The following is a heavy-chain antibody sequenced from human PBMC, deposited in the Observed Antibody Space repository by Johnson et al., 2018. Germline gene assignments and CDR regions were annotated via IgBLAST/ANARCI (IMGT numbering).Heavy chain of an antibody. CDR2: IIPIFGTA. J-gene: IGHJ3*02. D-gene: IGHD2-21*02. V-gene: IGHV1-69*06. CDR3: ARGPLVVTDDGAFDI. CDR1: GGTFSSYA. Sequence: QVQLVQSGAEVKKPGSSVKVSCKASGGTFSSYAINWVRQAPGQGLEWMGGIIPIFGTANYAQKFQGRVTITADKSTSTAYMGRSSLRSEDTAVVYCARGPLVVTDDGAFDIWGQGTMVTVSS.